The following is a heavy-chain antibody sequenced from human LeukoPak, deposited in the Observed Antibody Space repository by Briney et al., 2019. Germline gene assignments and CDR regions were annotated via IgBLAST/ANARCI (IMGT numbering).Heavy chain of an antibody. Sequence: SVNVSCNTSGASFSSYDISWVRHAPEQGLEWMGGIIPVFGMPNYAQKYQGRLTLTTDESTGTAYMELGGLTSNHTAVYYCARSDGGTSEGGIDYWGQGTLVTVSS. V-gene: IGHV1-69*05. CDR3: ARSDGGTSEGGIDY. CDR1: GASFSSYD. D-gene: IGHD4-23*01. J-gene: IGHJ4*02. CDR2: IIPVFGMP.